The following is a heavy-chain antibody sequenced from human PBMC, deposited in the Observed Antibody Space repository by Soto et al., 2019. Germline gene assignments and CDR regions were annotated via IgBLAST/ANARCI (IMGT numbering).Heavy chain of an antibody. CDR2: IIPIFGTA. J-gene: IGHJ6*02. D-gene: IGHD6-13*01. CDR1: GGTFSSYA. V-gene: IGHV1-69*13. CDR3: ARSTAGTDYYYGMDV. Sequence: SVKVSWKASGGTFSSYAISWVRQAPVQGLEWMGGIIPIFGTANYAQKFQGRVTITADESTSTAYMELSSLRSEDTAVYYCARSTAGTDYYYGMDVWGQGTTVTVSS.